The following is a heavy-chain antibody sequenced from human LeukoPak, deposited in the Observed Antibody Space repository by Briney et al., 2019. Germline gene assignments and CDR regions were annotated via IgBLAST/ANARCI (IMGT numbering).Heavy chain of an antibody. CDR2: INAGNGDT. J-gene: IGHJ4*02. CDR1: GYTFTNYI. Sequence: GASVKVSCKASGYTFTNYIIHWVRQAPGQRLEWMGWINAGNGDTEYSHKFQGRVTSTRDTSASTAYMELSSLRSEDTAVYYCARDRQLGFFLAYYFDYWGQGTLVTVSS. V-gene: IGHV1-3*01. D-gene: IGHD6-6*01. CDR3: ARDRQLGFFLAYYFDY.